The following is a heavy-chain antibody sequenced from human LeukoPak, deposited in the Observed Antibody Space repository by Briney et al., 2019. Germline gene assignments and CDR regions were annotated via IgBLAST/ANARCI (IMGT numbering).Heavy chain of an antibody. J-gene: IGHJ4*02. CDR3: TLYNY. D-gene: IGHD2-2*02. Sequence: GASVKVSCKTSGYSFTSQVMHWVRQAPGQSLEWIGCINPGNGDTKYSQEFQGRVTITRDTSATTAYMELSSLRSDDMAVYYCTLYNYWGQGTLVTVSS. V-gene: IGHV1-3*03. CDR2: INPGNGDT. CDR1: GYSFTSQV.